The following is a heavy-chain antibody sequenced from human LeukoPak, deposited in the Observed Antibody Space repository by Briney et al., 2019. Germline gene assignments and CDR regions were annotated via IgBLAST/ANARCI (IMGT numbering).Heavy chain of an antibody. CDR3: ARGRPGGYCSGGSCYRGAFDI. Sequence: SQTLSLTCTVSGGSISSGGYYWSWIRQPPGKGLEWIGYIYHSGSTYYNPSLKSRVTISVDRSKNQFSLKLSSVTAADTAVYYCARGRPGGYCSGGSCYRGAFDIWGQGTMVTVSS. CDR2: IYHSGST. V-gene: IGHV4-30-2*01. D-gene: IGHD2-15*01. CDR1: GGSISSGGYY. J-gene: IGHJ3*02.